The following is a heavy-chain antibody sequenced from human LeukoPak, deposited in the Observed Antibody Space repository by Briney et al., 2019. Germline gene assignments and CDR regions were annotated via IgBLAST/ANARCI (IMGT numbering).Heavy chain of an antibody. CDR3: AKDATAVVGTVYMDV. CDR1: GFTFSNYE. D-gene: IGHD6-13*01. J-gene: IGHJ6*03. Sequence: GGSLRLSCAASGFTFSNYEMNWVRQAPGKGLEWISHISNIGDIIHYADSVEGRFTISRDNAKNSLYLQMNGLRAEDTAVYYCAKDATAVVGTVYMDVWGKGTTVTISS. V-gene: IGHV3-48*03. CDR2: ISNIGDII.